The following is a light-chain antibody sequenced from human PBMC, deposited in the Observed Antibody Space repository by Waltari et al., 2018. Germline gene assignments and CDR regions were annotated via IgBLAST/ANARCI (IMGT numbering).Light chain of an antibody. CDR2: GAS. CDR3: QMYVRLPVT. J-gene: IGKJ1*01. Sequence: ETVLTQSPGTLSLSPGEGATLSCRASQSVGRSLVWYQQKPGRAPRLLIYGASSRATDIPDRFTGSGSGTDFSLTISRLEPEDSAVYYCQMYVRLPVTFGQGTKVEI. CDR1: QSVGRS. V-gene: IGKV3-20*01.